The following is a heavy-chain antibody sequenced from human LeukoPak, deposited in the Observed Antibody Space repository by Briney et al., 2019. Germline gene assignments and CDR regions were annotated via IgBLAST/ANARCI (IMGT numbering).Heavy chain of an antibody. CDR1: GFTFDSYS. Sequence: GGSLRLSCAASGFTFDSYSMSWVRQAPGKGLEWVSYISSSSSTIYYADSVKGRFIISRDNAKNSLYLQMNSLRAEDTAVYYCARDGHSRAFDIWGQGTMVTVSS. CDR2: ISSSSSTI. CDR3: ARDGHSRAFDI. J-gene: IGHJ3*02. V-gene: IGHV3-48*04.